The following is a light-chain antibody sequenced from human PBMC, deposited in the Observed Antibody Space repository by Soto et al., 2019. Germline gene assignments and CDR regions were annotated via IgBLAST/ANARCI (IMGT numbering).Light chain of an antibody. CDR3: SAYTSSSTPYV. CDR1: SNDVGGYNY. J-gene: IGLJ1*01. CDR2: DVR. V-gene: IGLV2-14*03. Sequence: QSAPTQPASVSGSPGQSITISCTGTSNDVGGYNYVSWYQQHPDTAPKLIIYDVRYRPSGVSNRFSGSKSGNTASLTISGLQAEDEADYYCSAYTSSSTPYVFGSGTKVTVL.